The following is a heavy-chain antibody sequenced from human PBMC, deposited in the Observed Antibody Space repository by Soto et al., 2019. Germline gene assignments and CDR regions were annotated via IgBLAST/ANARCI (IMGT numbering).Heavy chain of an antibody. CDR2: IYWDDDK. Sequence: QITLKESGPTLVKPTQTLTLTCTFSGFSLSTSGVGGGWIRQPPGKALEWLALIYWDDDKRYSPSLKSRLTITKDTSKNQVVLTMTNMDPVDTATYYCAHTLSGFGALGSGVADYWGQGTLVTVSS. D-gene: IGHD3-10*01. J-gene: IGHJ4*02. CDR3: AHTLSGFGALGSGVADY. CDR1: GFSLSTSGVG. V-gene: IGHV2-5*02.